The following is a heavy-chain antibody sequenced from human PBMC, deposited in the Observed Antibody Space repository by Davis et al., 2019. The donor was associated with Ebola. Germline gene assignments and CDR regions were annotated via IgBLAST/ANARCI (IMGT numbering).Heavy chain of an antibody. CDR1: DGSFSAYY. J-gene: IGHJ6*03. Sequence: PSETLSLTCAVYDGSFSAYYWSWIRQPPGKGLEWIGEINHSGSTNYNPSLLSRVTISVDTSKNQFSLRLSSVTAADTAVYYCARDLRYDSSGYDYYFYMDVWGKGTTVTVSS. CDR2: INHSGST. V-gene: IGHV4-34*01. CDR3: ARDLRYDSSGYDYYFYMDV. D-gene: IGHD3-22*01.